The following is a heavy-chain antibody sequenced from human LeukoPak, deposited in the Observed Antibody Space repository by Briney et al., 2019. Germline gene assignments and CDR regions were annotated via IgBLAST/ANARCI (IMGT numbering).Heavy chain of an antibody. V-gene: IGHV3-23*01. CDR1: GFTFSSSA. D-gene: IGHD2-2*01. CDR2: ISASGGST. J-gene: IGHJ6*02. Sequence: GGSLRLSCAASGFTFSSSAMSWVRQVPGKGLEWVSGISASGGSTNYADSVRGRFTISRDNPKNTLYVQMNSLRDEDTAVYYCATVYSSSPLRPMDVWGQGTTVTVSS. CDR3: ATVYSSSPLRPMDV.